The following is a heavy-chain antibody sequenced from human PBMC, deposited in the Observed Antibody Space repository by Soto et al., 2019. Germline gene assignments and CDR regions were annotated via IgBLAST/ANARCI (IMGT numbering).Heavy chain of an antibody. V-gene: IGHV1-2*02. Sequence: ASVKVSCKASGYSFTGHYIHWVRQAPGQGLEWMGWINPNSGSTTYVQRFQGRVTMTRDTSISTAYMELSSLRSDDTAVFYCADGGEWSFNFEYWGQGTLVTVS. CDR2: INPNSGST. D-gene: IGHD3-3*01. CDR1: GYSFTGHY. CDR3: ADGGEWSFNFEY. J-gene: IGHJ4*02.